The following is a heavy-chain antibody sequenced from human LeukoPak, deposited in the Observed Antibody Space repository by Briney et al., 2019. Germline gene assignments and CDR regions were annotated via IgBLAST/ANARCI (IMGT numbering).Heavy chain of an antibody. CDR2: TCCRSKWFT. CDR3: ARSTGNIDY. D-gene: IGHD3-10*01. V-gene: IGHV6-1*01. CDR1: GDSVSSKSAA. Sequence: SQTLSLPCAISGDSVSSKSAAWNWIRQSPSRGLEWLGRTCCRSKWFTGYAMSVRSRITISPDTSKNQFSLHLNSVTPEDTAVYYCARSTGNIDYWGQGTLVTVSS. J-gene: IGHJ4*02.